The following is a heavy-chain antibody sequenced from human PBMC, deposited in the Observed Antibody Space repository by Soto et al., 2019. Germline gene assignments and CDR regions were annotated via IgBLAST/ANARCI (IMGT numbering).Heavy chain of an antibody. CDR3: ARYSKYVNNWFDP. V-gene: IGHV1-69*13. CDR2: IIPIFGTA. Sequence: SVKVSCKASGGTFSSYAISWVRQAPGQGLEWMGGIIPIFGTANYAQKFQGRVTITADESTSTAYMELSSLRSEDTAVYYCARYSKYVNNWFDPWGQGTLVTVSS. J-gene: IGHJ5*02. D-gene: IGHD4-4*01. CDR1: GGTFSSYA.